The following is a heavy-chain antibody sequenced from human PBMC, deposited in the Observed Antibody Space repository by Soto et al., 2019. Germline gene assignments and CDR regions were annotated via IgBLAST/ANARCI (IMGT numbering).Heavy chain of an antibody. CDR2: IIPIFGTA. CDR3: ARTPIPYGDYVRSYGMDV. V-gene: IGHV1-69*13. Sequence: SVKVSCKASGGTFSSYAISWVRQVPGQGLEWMGGIIPIFGTANYAQKFQGRVTITADESTSTAYMELSSLRSEDTAVYYCARTPIPYGDYVRSYGMDVWGQGTTVTVSS. CDR1: GGTFSSYA. J-gene: IGHJ6*02. D-gene: IGHD4-17*01.